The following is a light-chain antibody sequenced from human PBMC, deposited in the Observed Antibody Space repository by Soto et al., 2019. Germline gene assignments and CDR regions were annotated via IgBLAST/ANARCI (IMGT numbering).Light chain of an antibody. J-gene: IGKJ1*01. CDR1: QNLMHSNGYNY. V-gene: IGKV2-28*01. Sequence: DIVMTQSPLSLRVTPGEPASISCRSSQNLMHSNGYNYLDWYVQKPGQSPQLLIYLGSNRASGVPDRFSGSGLGTDFTLKISRVEAEDVGVYYCMQTLQTPTFGQGTKVDIK. CDR3: MQTLQTPT. CDR2: LGS.